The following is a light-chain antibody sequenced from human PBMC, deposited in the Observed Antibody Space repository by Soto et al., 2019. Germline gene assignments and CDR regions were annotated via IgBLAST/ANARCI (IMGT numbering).Light chain of an antibody. Sequence: DIVLTQSPGTLSLSPGERATLSCRASQSVRSDYLAWYQQKPGQTPRLLVYGASNRATGIPDRFSASGSGTVFTLTISRLEPEAFAVYYCQQFDGSSYTFGQGSKLEIK. CDR3: QQFDGSSYT. J-gene: IGKJ2*01. CDR1: QSVRSDY. V-gene: IGKV3-20*01. CDR2: GAS.